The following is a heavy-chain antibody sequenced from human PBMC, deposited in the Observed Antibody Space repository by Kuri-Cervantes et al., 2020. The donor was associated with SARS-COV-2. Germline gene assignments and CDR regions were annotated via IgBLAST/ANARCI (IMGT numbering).Heavy chain of an antibody. D-gene: IGHD5/OR15-5a*01. CDR3: AKDPAYRGVYDLGKLDY. CDR1: GFTFSSYA. Sequence: GGSLRLSCAASGFTFSSYAMSWVRQAPGKGLEWVAFVRYDGGEKHYADSVKGRFAISRDSFKNTLYLEMNSLRVEDTAVYYCAKDPAYRGVYDLGKLDYWGQGTLVTVSS. V-gene: IGHV3-30*02. CDR2: VRYDGGEK. J-gene: IGHJ4*02.